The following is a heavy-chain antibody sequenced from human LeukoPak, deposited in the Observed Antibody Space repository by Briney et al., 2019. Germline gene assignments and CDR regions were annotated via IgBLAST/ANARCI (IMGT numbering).Heavy chain of an antibody. J-gene: IGHJ3*02. D-gene: IGHD2-2*01. CDR1: GFTFSSYG. V-gene: IGHV3-30*02. CDR3: ARTDGVVPAPNAFDI. Sequence: GGSLRLSCAASGFTFSSYGMHWVRQAPGKGLEWVAFIRYDGSNKYYADFVKGRFTISRDNSKNTLYLQMNSLRAEDTAVYYCARTDGVVPAPNAFDIWGQGTMVTVSS. CDR2: IRYDGSNK.